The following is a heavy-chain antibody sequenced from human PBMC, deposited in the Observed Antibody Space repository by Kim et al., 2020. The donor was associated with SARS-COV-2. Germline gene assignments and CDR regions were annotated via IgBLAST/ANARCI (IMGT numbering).Heavy chain of an antibody. V-gene: IGHV4-34*01. Sequence: SETLSLTCAVYGGSFSGYYWSWIRQPPGKGLEWIGEINNSGSANYNPSLKSRVTISVDTPKNQFSLKLSSVTAADTAVYYCASLGATLREAPDYWGQPTLV. D-gene: IGHD1-26*01. J-gene: IGHJ4*02. CDR3: ASLGATLREAPDY. CDR2: INNSGSA. CDR1: GGSFSGYY.